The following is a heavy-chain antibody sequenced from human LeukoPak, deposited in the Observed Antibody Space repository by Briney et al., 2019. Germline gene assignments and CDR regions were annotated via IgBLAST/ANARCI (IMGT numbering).Heavy chain of an antibody. J-gene: IGHJ4*02. CDR3: AGGVTGLAVAGFDY. CDR2: ISYDGSNK. CDR1: GFTFSSYG. D-gene: IGHD6-19*01. V-gene: IGHV3-30*03. Sequence: GRSLRLSCAASGFTFSSYGMHWVRQAPGKGLEWVAVISYDGSNKYYADSVKGRFTISRDNSKNTLYLQMNSLRAEDTAVYYCAGGVTGLAVAGFDYWGQGTLVTVSS.